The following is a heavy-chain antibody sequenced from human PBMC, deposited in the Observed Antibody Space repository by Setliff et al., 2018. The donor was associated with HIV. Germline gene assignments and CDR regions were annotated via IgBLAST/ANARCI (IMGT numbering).Heavy chain of an antibody. CDR3: ARGARYAYYYESSGYYRHFDY. D-gene: IGHD3-22*01. V-gene: IGHV4-59*08. CDR1: GASIDRFF. Sequence: SETLSLTCSVSGASIDRFFWSWIRQPPGKGLECIGYIYYSGSANYNPSLKGRVTISVDTSKNQFSLKLTSVTAADTAVYFCARGARYAYYYESSGYYRHFDYWGQGTLVTVSS. J-gene: IGHJ4*02. CDR2: IYYSGSA.